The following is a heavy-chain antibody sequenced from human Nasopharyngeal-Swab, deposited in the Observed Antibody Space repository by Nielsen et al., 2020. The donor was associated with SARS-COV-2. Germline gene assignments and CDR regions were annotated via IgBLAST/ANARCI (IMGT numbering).Heavy chain of an antibody. V-gene: IGHV4-39*01. CDR3: ARHRYSSSWSWYFDY. Sequence: GSLRLSCTVSGGSISSSSYYWGWIRQPPGKGLEWIGSIYYSGSTYYNPSLKSRVTISVDTSKNQFSLKLSSVTAADTAVYYCARHRYSSSWSWYFDYWGQGTLVTVSS. CDR2: IYYSGST. D-gene: IGHD6-13*01. CDR1: GGSISSSSYY. J-gene: IGHJ4*02.